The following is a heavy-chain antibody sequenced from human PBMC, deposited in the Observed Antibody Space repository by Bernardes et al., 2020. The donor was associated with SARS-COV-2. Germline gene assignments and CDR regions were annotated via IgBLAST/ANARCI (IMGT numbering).Heavy chain of an antibody. CDR3: ARGRVQLPY. D-gene: IGHD1-1*01. V-gene: IGHV3-53*01. CDR1: GFSVQTNY. Sequence: VWSLILSCEVSGFSVQTNYMSWVRQAPGQGLEWVSVIYSAGDTYYADSVKGRFTISKDSSKNTMFLQMNSLKSEDTAVYYCARGRVQLPYWGQGTLVT. J-gene: IGHJ4*02. CDR2: IYSAGDT.